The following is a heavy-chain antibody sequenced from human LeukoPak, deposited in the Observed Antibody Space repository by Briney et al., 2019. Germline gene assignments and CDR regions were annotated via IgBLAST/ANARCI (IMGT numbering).Heavy chain of an antibody. CDR3: ARGDYDDISGYYTDAFDV. J-gene: IGHJ3*01. CDR1: GFTFTKYW. D-gene: IGHD3-22*01. V-gene: IGHV3-7*01. CDR2: MKHDGSEK. Sequence: GGSLRLSCAVSGFTFTKYWMSWVRQTPGKGLEWVANMKHDGSEKFYVDSVKGRFTVSRDNAKNSLFLQMSSLRVEDTAVYYCARGDYDDISGYYTDAFDVWGQGTMVTVSS.